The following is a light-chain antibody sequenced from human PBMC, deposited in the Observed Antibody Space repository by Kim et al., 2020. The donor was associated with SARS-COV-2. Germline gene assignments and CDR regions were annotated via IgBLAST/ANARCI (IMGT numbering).Light chain of an antibody. CDR3: HQYVDSPWT. J-gene: IGKJ1*01. CDR2: DAS. CDR1: QSISSNY. Sequence: SPGERAPTSCRASQSISSNYLAWYQQKPGQAPRLLIYDASRRATGIPDRFSGSGSGTDFTLIISRLEPEDSAVYYCHQYVDSPWTFGQGTKVDIK. V-gene: IGKV3-20*01.